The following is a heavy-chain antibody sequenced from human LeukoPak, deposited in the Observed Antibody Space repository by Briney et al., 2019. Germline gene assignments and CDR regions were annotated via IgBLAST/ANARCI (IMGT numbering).Heavy chain of an antibody. V-gene: IGHV3-30*02. CDR1: GFTFSSYG. D-gene: IGHD1-26*01. CDR2: IRYDGSNK. CDR3: AKDSDLSGSYSARDSDDAFDI. Sequence: PGGSLRLSCAASGFTFSSYGMHWVRQAPGKGLEWVAFIRYDGSNKYYADSVKGRFTISRDNSKNTLYLQMNSLRAEDTAVYYCAKDSDLSGSYSARDSDDAFDIWGQGTMVTVSS. J-gene: IGHJ3*02.